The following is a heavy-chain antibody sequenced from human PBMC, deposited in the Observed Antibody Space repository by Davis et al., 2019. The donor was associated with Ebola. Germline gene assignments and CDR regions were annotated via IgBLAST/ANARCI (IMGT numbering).Heavy chain of an antibody. J-gene: IGHJ4*02. CDR1: GYNFTTSW. CDR2: IYPGDSDT. D-gene: IGHD6-19*01. V-gene: IGHV5-51*01. Sequence: GESLKISCRGSGYNFTTSWIGWVRQMPGKGLDWMGVIYPGDSDTRYSPSFQGQVTISADNSISTTYLQWSSLKASDSAMYYCARHPRGAVAGIYYFDLWGQGTLVTVSS. CDR3: ARHPRGAVAGIYYFDL.